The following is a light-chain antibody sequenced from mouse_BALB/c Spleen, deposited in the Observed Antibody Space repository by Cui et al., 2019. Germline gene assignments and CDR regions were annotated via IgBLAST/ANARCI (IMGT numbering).Light chain of an antibody. V-gene: IGKV11-125*01. Sequence: QMHQSPSSLSSSLGDPITITRHASQNINVWLSWYQQKPGNIPKLLIYKASNLHTGVPSRFSGSGSGTGFTLTISSLQPEDIATYYCQQGQSYPLTFGGGTKLEIK. CDR1: QNINVW. CDR3: QQGQSYPLT. J-gene: IGKJ1*01. CDR2: KAS.